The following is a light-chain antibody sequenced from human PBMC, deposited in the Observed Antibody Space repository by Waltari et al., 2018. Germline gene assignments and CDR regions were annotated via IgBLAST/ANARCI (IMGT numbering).Light chain of an antibody. V-gene: IGKV1-8*01. Sequence: AIRITQSPSSLSASTGDRVTITCRASQGISSYLAWYQQKPGKAPKLLIYAASTLQSGVPSRFSCSGSWTDFTLTISCLQSEDFATYYCQQYYSYPMVFGGGTKVEIK. J-gene: IGKJ4*01. CDR2: AAS. CDR1: QGISSY. CDR3: QQYYSYPMV.